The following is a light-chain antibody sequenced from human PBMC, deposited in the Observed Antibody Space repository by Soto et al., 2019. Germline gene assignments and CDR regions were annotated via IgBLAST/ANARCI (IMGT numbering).Light chain of an antibody. V-gene: IGLV2-14*01. CDR2: EVS. CDR1: SSDVGGYNY. CDR3: SSYTSSSRYV. J-gene: IGLJ1*01. Sequence: QFVLTQPASVSGSPGQSIIISCTGTSSDVGGYNYVSWYQQHPGKAPKLMIYEVSNRPSGVSNRFSGSKSGNTASLTISGLQAEDEADYYCSSYTSSSRYVFGTGTKVTVL.